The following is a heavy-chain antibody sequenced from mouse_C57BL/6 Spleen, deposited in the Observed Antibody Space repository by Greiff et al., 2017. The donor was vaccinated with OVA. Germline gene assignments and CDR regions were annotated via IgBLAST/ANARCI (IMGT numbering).Heavy chain of an antibody. J-gene: IGHJ1*03. Sequence: EVKLVESGGGLVKPGGSLKLSCAASGFTFSSYAMSWVRQTPEKRLEWVATISDGGSYTYYPDNVKGRFTISRDNAKNNLYLQMSHLKSEDTAMYYCARDPPYYYGSSSYWYFDVWGTGTTVTVSS. D-gene: IGHD1-1*01. V-gene: IGHV5-4*01. CDR2: ISDGGSYT. CDR1: GFTFSSYA. CDR3: ARDPPYYYGSSSYWYFDV.